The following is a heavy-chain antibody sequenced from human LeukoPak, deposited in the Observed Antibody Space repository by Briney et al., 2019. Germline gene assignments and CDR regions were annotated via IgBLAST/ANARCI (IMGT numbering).Heavy chain of an antibody. J-gene: IGHJ4*02. CDR2: INHSGST. CDR3: ARARGWLQHHIDY. Sequence: SSETLSLTCAVYGGSFSGYYWSWIRQPPGKGLEWIGEINHSGSTNYNPSLKSRVTISVDTSKNQFSLKLSSVTAADTAVYYCARARGWLQHHIDYWGQGTLVTVSS. D-gene: IGHD5-24*01. CDR1: GGSFSGYY. V-gene: IGHV4-34*01.